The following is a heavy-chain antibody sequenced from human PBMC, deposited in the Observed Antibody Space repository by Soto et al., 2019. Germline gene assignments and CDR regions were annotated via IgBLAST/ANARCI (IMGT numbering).Heavy chain of an antibody. J-gene: IGHJ6*02. V-gene: IGHV4-31*03. D-gene: IGHD2-21*02. Sequence: QVQLQESGPGLVKPSQTLSLTCTFSGGAISSGGYYWTWIRQHPGKGLEWIGDIYYSGSTYYNPSLKSRVTISVDTAKNPFSLKLSSVTAADTAVYYCARVCGGDCHYGMDVWGQGTTVTVSS. CDR2: IYYSGST. CDR3: ARVCGGDCHYGMDV. CDR1: GGAISSGGYY.